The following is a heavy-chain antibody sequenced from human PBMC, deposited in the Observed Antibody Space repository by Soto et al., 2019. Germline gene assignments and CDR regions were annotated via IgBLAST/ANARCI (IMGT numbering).Heavy chain of an antibody. CDR1: GFTFSSYG. V-gene: IGHV3-30*18. CDR2: ISYDGSNK. D-gene: IGHD5-12*01. Sequence: GGSLRLSCAASGFTFSSYGMHWVRQAPGKGLEWVAVISYDGSNKYYADSVKGRFTISRDNSKNTLYLQMNSLRAEDTAVYYCAKDGDSGYPYYYGMDVWGQGTTVTVSS. CDR3: AKDGDSGYPYYYGMDV. J-gene: IGHJ6*02.